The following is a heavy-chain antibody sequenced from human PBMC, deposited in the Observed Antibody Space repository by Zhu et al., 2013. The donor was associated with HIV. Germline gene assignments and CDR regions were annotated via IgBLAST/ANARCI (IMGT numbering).Heavy chain of an antibody. CDR2: IFHTGKT. Sequence: QVQLRESGPGLVKPSETLSLTCAVSGASIGSDNWWSWVRQPPGKGLEWIGDIFHTGKTNSNPSLKSRVTISVDKSQNHVSLNLDSVTAADTAVYYCARVLNHPWLDSANEYFGGLAFDIWGQGTLV. CDR3: ARVLNHPWLDSANEYFGGLAFDI. CDR1: GASIGSDNW. D-gene: IGHD3-10*01. J-gene: IGHJ3*02. V-gene: IGHV4-4*02.